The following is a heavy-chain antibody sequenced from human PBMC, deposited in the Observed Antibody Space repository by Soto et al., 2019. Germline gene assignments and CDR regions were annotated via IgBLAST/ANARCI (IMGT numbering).Heavy chain of an antibody. CDR1: GGSISSSSYY. V-gene: IGHV4-39*01. CDR2: IYYSWST. Sequence: PSDTLSLTCTVXGGSISSSSYYWGWIXXXQGXXXXWIRSIYYSWSTYYNPSLKSRVTISVDTSKNQFSLKLTSVTAADTAVYYCATGIAAEYYYDGSGYYSDDYWGQGTLVTVSS. J-gene: IGHJ4*02. D-gene: IGHD3-22*01. CDR3: ATGIAAEYYYDGSGYYSDDY.